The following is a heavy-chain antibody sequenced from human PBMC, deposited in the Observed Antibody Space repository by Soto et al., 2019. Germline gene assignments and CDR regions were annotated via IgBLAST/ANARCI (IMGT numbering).Heavy chain of an antibody. CDR3: ASYSNLRGGFDL. J-gene: IGHJ2*01. V-gene: IGHV4-30-4*01. CDR2: IYYSGST. D-gene: IGHD4-4*01. Sequence: QVQLQESGPGLVKPSQTLSLTCTVSGGSISSGDYYWSWIRQPPGKGLEWIGYIYYSGSTYYNPSLKSRVTHPVDTYKNQFTLTPSSVTAAETAVYYCASYSNLRGGFDLWGRGTLVTVSS. CDR1: GGSISSGDYY.